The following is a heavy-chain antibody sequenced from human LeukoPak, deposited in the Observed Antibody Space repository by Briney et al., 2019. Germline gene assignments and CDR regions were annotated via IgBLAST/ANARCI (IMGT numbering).Heavy chain of an antibody. V-gene: IGHV3-30*02. CDR3: AKDNRELVRYYYDSSGYYHLDY. J-gene: IGHJ4*02. D-gene: IGHD3-22*01. Sequence: GGSLRLSCAASGFTFSSYGMHWVRQAPGKGLEWVAFIRYDGSNKYYADSVKGRFTISRDNSKNTLYLQMNSLRAEDTAVYYCAKDNRELVRYYYDSSGYYHLDYWGQGTLVTVSS. CDR1: GFTFSSYG. CDR2: IRYDGSNK.